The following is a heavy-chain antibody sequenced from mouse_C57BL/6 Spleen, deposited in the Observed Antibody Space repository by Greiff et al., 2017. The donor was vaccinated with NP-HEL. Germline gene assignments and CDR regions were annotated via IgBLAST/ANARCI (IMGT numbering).Heavy chain of an antibody. V-gene: IGHV1-18*01. CDR1: GYTFTDYN. J-gene: IGHJ1*03. D-gene: IGHD1-2*01. Sequence: SGPELVKPGASVKIPCKASGYTFTDYNMDWVKQSHGKSLEWIGDINPNNGGTIYNQKFKGKATLTVDKSSSTAYMELRSLTSEDTAVYYCARGVPLLLWYFDVWGTGTTVTVSS. CDR2: INPNNGGT. CDR3: ARGVPLLLWYFDV.